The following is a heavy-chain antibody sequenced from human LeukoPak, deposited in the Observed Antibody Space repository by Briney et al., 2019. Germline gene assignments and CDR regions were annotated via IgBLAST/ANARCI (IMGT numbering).Heavy chain of an antibody. D-gene: IGHD4-17*01. CDR1: GFTFSSYW. J-gene: IGHJ3*02. Sequence: GGSLRLSCAASGFTFSSYWMSWVRQAPGKGLEWVANIKQDGSEKYYVDSVKGRFTISRDNAKNSLYLQMNSLRAEDTAVYYCAREGMTTVTTHAFDIWGQGTMVTVSS. V-gene: IGHV3-7*03. CDR2: IKQDGSEK. CDR3: AREGMTTVTTHAFDI.